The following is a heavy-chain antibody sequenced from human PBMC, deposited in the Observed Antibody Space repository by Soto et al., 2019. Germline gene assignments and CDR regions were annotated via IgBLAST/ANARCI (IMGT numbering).Heavy chain of an antibody. CDR2: IDSRGRTL. J-gene: IGHJ4*02. V-gene: IGHV3-11*01. CDR1: GFTFSDYS. CDR3: GRQAARNYIDS. D-gene: IGHD6-6*01. Sequence: PGGSLRLSCVASGFTFSDYSMSWIRQAPGKGLEWLAFIDSRGRTLSYADSVRGRFTISRDNAENSVYLQVDSLRADDTADYYCGRQAARNYIDSWGQGYSVTVAS.